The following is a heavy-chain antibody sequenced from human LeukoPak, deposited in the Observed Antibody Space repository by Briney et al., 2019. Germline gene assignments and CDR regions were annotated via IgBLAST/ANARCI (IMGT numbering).Heavy chain of an antibody. D-gene: IGHD6-19*01. CDR1: GGSISSGGYY. Sequence: SETLSLTCTVSGGSISSGGYYWSWIRQHPGKGLEWIGYIYYSGSTYYNPSLKSRVTISVDTSKNQFSLKLSSVTAADTAVYYCARAPGIAVAGRDYYYGMDVWGQGTTVTVSS. CDR2: IYYSGST. CDR3: ARAPGIAVAGRDYYYGMDV. V-gene: IGHV4-31*03. J-gene: IGHJ6*02.